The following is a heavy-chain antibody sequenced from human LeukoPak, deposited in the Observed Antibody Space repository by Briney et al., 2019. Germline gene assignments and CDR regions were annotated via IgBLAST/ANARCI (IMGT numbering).Heavy chain of an antibody. Sequence: GGSLRLSCAASGFTLSSYNMNWVRQAPGTGLEWISYISTSSTTIKYADSVKGRFTISRDNAKNSLYLQMNSLKAEDTAIYYCAKLGANGYYSWLDPWGQGTLVTVSS. D-gene: IGHD5-24*01. CDR1: GFTLSSYN. V-gene: IGHV3-48*01. J-gene: IGHJ5*02. CDR2: ISTSSTTI. CDR3: AKLGANGYYSWLDP.